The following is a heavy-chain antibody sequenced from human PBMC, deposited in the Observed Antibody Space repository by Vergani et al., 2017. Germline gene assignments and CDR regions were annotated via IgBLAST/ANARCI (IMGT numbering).Heavy chain of an antibody. CDR3: VKDIAASGNYWYFDL. Sequence: EVDLVESGGGLAQPGGSLRLSCEASGITFWMFGMHWVRQGPGKGLEWVSGISWNSGAVDYADSVRGRFTISRDNAKNSLYLQMNSLRAEDTALYYCVKDIAASGNYWYFDLWGRGTLVTVSS. J-gene: IGHJ2*01. V-gene: IGHV3-9*01. D-gene: IGHD6-13*01. CDR1: GITFWMFG. CDR2: ISWNSGAV.